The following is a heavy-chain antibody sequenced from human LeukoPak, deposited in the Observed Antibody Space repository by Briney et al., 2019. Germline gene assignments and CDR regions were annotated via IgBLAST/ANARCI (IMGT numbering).Heavy chain of an antibody. Sequence: PGGSLRLSCAASGFTFSSCSMNWVRQAPGKGLEWVSSISSSSSYIYYADSVKGRFTISRDNAKNSLYLQMNSLRAEDTAVYYCASNFNYYDSSGYYSPFDYWGQGTLVTVSS. CDR1: GFTFSSCS. J-gene: IGHJ4*02. D-gene: IGHD3-22*01. CDR2: ISSSSSYI. CDR3: ASNFNYYDSSGYYSPFDY. V-gene: IGHV3-21*01.